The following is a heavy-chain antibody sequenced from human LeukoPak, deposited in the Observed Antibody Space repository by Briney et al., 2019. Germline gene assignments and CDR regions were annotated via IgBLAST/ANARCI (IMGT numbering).Heavy chain of an antibody. CDR3: ARSQIAGSSVFDP. V-gene: IGHV1-2*02. D-gene: IGHD2-15*01. Sequence: ASVKVSSKASGYTFTGYYMHWVRQAPGQGLEWMGWINPNSGGTNYAQKFQGRVTMTRDTSISTAYMELSRLRSDDTAVYYCARSQIAGSSVFDPWGQGTLVTVSS. CDR2: INPNSGGT. CDR1: GYTFTGYY. J-gene: IGHJ5*02.